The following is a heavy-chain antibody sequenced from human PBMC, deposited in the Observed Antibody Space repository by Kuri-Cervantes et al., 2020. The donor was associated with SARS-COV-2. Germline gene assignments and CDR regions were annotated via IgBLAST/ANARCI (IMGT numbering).Heavy chain of an antibody. Sequence: GSLRLSCTVSGGSISSYYWSWIRQPAGKGLEWIGRIYTSGSTNYNPSLKSRVTISVDTSKNQFSLKLSSVTAADTAVYYCARVDYSTTRIWFDPWGQGTLVTVSS. CDR3: ARVDYSTTRIWFDP. V-gene: IGHV4-4*07. J-gene: IGHJ5*02. CDR2: IYTSGST. D-gene: IGHD4-11*01. CDR1: GGSISSYY.